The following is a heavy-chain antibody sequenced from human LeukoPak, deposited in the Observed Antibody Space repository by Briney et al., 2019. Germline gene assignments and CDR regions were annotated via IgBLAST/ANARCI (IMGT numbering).Heavy chain of an antibody. V-gene: IGHV3-7*01. Sequence: PGGPLRLSCAASGFTCSSYWMSWVRQAPGKGLEWVANIKQDGSEKYYVDSVKGRFTISRDNAKNSLYLQMNSLRAEDTAVYYCARGQGYSGYDYGDYWGQGTLVTLSS. CDR2: IKQDGSEK. J-gene: IGHJ4*02. D-gene: IGHD5-12*01. CDR3: ARGQGYSGYDYGDY. CDR1: GFTCSSYW.